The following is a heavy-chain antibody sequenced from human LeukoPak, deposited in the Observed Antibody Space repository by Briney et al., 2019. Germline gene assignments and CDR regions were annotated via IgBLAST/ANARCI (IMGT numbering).Heavy chain of an antibody. CDR2: INPHSGAT. J-gene: IGHJ5*02. D-gene: IGHD5/OR15-5a*01. Sequence: ASVKASCKASGYGFSDVYFNWVRQATGQGLEWMGWINPHSGATNYAQRFQGRVSMDASFDTAYMELSRLTSDDTAVYYCATSSSVTHTRDPWGQGTLVTVSS. V-gene: IGHV1-2*02. CDR3: ATSSSVTHTRDP. CDR1: GYGFSDVY.